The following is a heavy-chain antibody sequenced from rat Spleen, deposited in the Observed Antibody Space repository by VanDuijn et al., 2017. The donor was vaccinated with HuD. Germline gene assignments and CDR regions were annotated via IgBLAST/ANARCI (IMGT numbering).Heavy chain of an antibody. CDR1: GFTFSNYD. V-gene: IGHV5S23*01. Sequence: EVQLVESDGGLVQPGRSLKLSCAASGFTFSNYDMAWVHQAPTKGLEWVASISTGGGNTYYRDSVTGRFTISRDNAKSTLYLQMDSLRSEDTATYYCARRHYGYTDYFDYWGQGVMVTVSS. CDR2: ISTGGGNT. CDR3: ARRHYGYTDYFDY. J-gene: IGHJ2*01. D-gene: IGHD1-9*01.